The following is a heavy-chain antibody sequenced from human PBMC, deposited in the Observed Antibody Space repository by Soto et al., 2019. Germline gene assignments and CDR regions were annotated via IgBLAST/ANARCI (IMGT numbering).Heavy chain of an antibody. CDR3: AADRGMVRGVILYYYGMDV. Sequence: ASVKVSCKASGYTFTGYYMHWVRQAPGQGLEWMGWINPKSGGTKYAQKFQGRVTMTRDTSISTAYMDLSTVRSDDTAVYYCAADRGMVRGVILYYYGMDVWGQGTTVTVSS. J-gene: IGHJ6*02. D-gene: IGHD3-10*01. CDR1: GYTFTGYY. CDR2: INPKSGGT. V-gene: IGHV1-2*02.